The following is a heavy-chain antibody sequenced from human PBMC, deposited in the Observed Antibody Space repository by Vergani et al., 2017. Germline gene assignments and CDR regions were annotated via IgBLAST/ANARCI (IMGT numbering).Heavy chain of an antibody. Sequence: QVQLVESGGGVVQPGRSLRLSCAASGFTFSSYAMHWVRPAPGKGLEWVAVISFDGSNKYYADSVKGRFTIPRDNSKNTPYLQMNSLKAEDTAVYYCARDQLLYSSTYWFDPWGEGTLVTVSS. CDR1: GFTFSSYA. CDR2: ISFDGSNK. J-gene: IGHJ5*02. D-gene: IGHD6-6*01. V-gene: IGHV3-30-3*01. CDR3: ARDQLLYSSTYWFDP.